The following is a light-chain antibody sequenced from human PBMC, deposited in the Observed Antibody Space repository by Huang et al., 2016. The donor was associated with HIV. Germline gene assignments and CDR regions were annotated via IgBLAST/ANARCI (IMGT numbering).Light chain of an antibody. CDR1: QSISSY. CDR2: GAS. Sequence: DIQMTQSPSSLSASVGDRVTITCRASQSISSYLNWYQQKPGKAPKLLIYGASSLQSGVPSGFSGSGSGTDFTLTISSLQPEDFATYYCQQTYSSPDTFGQGTKLDIK. V-gene: IGKV1-39*01. J-gene: IGKJ2*01. CDR3: QQTYSSPDT.